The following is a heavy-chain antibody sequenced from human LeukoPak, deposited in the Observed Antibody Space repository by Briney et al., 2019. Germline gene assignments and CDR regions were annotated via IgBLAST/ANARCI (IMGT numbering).Heavy chain of an antibody. CDR2: ISWNSGSI. CDR3: AREGGRSSSWYFDC. J-gene: IGHJ4*02. Sequence: PGGSLRLSCAASGFTFDDYAMHWVRQAPGKGLEWVSGISWNSGSIGYADSVKGRFTISRDNSKNTLYLQMNSLRAEDTAVYYCAREGGRSSSWYFDCWGQGTLVTVSS. CDR1: GFTFDDYA. D-gene: IGHD6-13*01. V-gene: IGHV3-9*01.